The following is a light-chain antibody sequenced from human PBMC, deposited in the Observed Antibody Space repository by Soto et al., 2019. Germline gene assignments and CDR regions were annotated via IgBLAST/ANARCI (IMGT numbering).Light chain of an antibody. V-gene: IGKV1-9*01. CDR2: GAS. Sequence: DIQLTQSPSFLSASVGDRVTISCRASQAMNTYIAWYQQRPGAAPKLLVYGASTLYTGVPSRFSGSESGAVFTLTISSLQPEDFAVYYCQQYNNWPYTFGQGTKLEIK. CDR1: QAMNTY. J-gene: IGKJ2*01. CDR3: QQYNNWPYT.